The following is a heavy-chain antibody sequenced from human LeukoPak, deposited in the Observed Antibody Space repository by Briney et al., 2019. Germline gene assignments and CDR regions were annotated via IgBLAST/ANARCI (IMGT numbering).Heavy chain of an antibody. CDR2: IRSKANNYAT. D-gene: IGHD2-2*01. V-gene: IGHV3-73*01. J-gene: IGHJ4*02. CDR1: GFTFSGSA. CDR3: TKLGYCSTTSCHAQGY. Sequence: HPGESLKLSCAASGFTFSGSAMHWLRQASGKGLEWVGRIRSKANNYATAYAASVKGRFTISRDDSKNTTYLQMNNLKTEDTAVYYCTKLGYCSTTSCHAQGYWGQGTLVTVSS.